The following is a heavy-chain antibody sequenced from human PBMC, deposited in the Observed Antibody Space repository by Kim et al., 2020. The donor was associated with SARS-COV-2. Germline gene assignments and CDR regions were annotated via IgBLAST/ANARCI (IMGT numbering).Heavy chain of an antibody. CDR2: INHSGST. J-gene: IGHJ6*02. CDR3: ARALRPTAYCSSTSCYTDGGLGFRYYYYGMDV. Sequence: SETLSLTCAVYGGSFSGYYWSWIRQPPGKGLEWIGEINHSGSTNYNPSLKSRVTISVDTSKNQFSLKLSSLTAADTAVYYCARALRPTAYCSSTSCYTDGGLGFRYYYYGMDVWGQGTTVTVSS. V-gene: IGHV4-34*01. D-gene: IGHD2-2*02. CDR1: GGSFSGYY.